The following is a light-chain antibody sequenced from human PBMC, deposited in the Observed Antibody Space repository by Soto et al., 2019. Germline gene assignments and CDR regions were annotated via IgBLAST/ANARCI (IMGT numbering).Light chain of an antibody. Sequence: AIQVTQSPSSLSASVGDRVTITCRASQDIRGALAWYQQKPGKAPKLLIYAVSTVQSGVPSRFSGRGSGTEFTLTITSLQPEDFATYYCQQFNMYPITFGQGTRL. J-gene: IGKJ5*01. CDR1: QDIRGA. CDR2: AVS. V-gene: IGKV1-13*02. CDR3: QQFNMYPIT.